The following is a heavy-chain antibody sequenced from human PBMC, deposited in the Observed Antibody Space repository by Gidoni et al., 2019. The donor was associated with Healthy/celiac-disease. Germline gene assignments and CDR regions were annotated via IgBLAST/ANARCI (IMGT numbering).Heavy chain of an antibody. CDR3: AHTTVSGGDFDY. J-gene: IGHJ4*02. Sequence: QITLKESGTTLVKPTQTLTLTCTFPGFSLSPSGVGVGWIRQPPGKALEWLALIYWNDDKRYSPAMKCRLTITKDTSKNQVVLTMTNMDPVDTATYYCAHTTVSGGDFDYWGQGTLVTVSS. V-gene: IGHV2-5*01. CDR2: IYWNDDK. D-gene: IGHD4-17*01. CDR1: GFSLSPSGVG.